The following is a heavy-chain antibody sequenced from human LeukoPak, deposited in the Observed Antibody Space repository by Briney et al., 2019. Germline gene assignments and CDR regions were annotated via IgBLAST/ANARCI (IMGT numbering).Heavy chain of an antibody. CDR1: GFTFRSCG. Sequence: GGSLRLSCAASGFTFRSCGKHWVRQAPGKGLEWVAVIAYDAGDTYHGDSVKGRFTISRDNSKNTLYLQMNSLRAEDTAVYYCATPVPHGSDPSLYYYYMAVWGKGTTVTISS. CDR2: IAYDAGDT. D-gene: IGHD3-10*01. V-gene: IGHV3-30*03. CDR3: ATPVPHGSDPSLYYYYMAV. J-gene: IGHJ6*03.